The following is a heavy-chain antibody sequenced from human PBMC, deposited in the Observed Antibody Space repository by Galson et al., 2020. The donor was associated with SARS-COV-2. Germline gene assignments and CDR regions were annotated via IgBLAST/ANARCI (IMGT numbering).Heavy chain of an antibody. D-gene: IGHD5-18*01. CDR3: ARHLRRHKYDSYGYYGMDV. CDR2: IYYSGST. J-gene: IGHJ6*02. CDR1: GGSLGSYY. Sequence: ETSETLSLTCTVSGGSLGSYYWSWIRQPPGKGLEWIGYIYYSGSTDYNPSLKSRVTISVDTSKNQFSLKVTSVTAADTAVYYCARHLRRHKYDSYGYYGMDVWGQGTTVTVSS. V-gene: IGHV4-59*08.